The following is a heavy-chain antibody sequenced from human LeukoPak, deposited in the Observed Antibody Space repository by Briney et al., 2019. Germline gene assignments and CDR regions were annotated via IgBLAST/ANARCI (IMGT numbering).Heavy chain of an antibody. Sequence: GGSLRLSCAASGFTFSSYAMSWVRQAPGKGLEWVSATSGSGGSTYYADSVKGRFTISRDNSKNTLYLQMNSLRAEDTAVYYCAKDHDSSGYYYYGNRNGFDYWGQGTLVTVSS. CDR1: GFTFSSYA. D-gene: IGHD3-22*01. J-gene: IGHJ4*02. V-gene: IGHV3-23*01. CDR2: TSGSGGST. CDR3: AKDHDSSGYYYYGNRNGFDY.